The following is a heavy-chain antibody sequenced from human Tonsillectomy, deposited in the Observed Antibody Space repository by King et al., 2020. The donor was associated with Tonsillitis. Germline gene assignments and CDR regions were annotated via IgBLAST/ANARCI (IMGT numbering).Heavy chain of an antibody. CDR1: GGTFSNYA. CDR2: IIPIFGTA. D-gene: IGHD2-15*01. CDR3: SSCSGGSCYPLGGMDV. Sequence: VQLVESGAEVKKPGSSVKVSCKASGGTFSNYAISWVRQAPGQGLEWMGGIIPIFGTANYAQKFQGRVTITADESTSTAYMELSSLRSEDTAVYYCSSCSGGSCYPLGGMDVWGQGTTVTVSS. J-gene: IGHJ6*02. V-gene: IGHV1-69*01.